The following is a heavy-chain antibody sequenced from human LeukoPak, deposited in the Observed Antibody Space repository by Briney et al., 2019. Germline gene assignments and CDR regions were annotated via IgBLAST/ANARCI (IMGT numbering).Heavy chain of an antibody. D-gene: IGHD3-10*01. Sequence: ASVKVSCKASGYTFTGCYMHWVRQAPGQGLEWMGRINPNSGGTNYAQKFQGRVTMTRDTSISTAYMELSRLRSDDTAVYYCARDQYYGSGSFDYWGQGTLVTVSS. CDR3: ARDQYYGSGSFDY. V-gene: IGHV1-2*06. CDR2: INPNSGGT. CDR1: GYTFTGCY. J-gene: IGHJ4*02.